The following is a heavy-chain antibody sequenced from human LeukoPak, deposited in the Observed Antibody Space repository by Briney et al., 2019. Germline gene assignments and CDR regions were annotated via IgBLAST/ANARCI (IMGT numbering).Heavy chain of an antibody. V-gene: IGHV4-4*07. CDR1: GGFISNYY. Sequence: PSETLSLTCTVSGGFISNYYWSWIRQPAGKGLEWIGRIYSSGTTKYNPSLKGRVTISVDKSKNQFSLKLSSVTAADTAVYYCARALRSGDYFDYWGQGTLVTVSS. CDR2: IYSSGTT. J-gene: IGHJ4*02. CDR3: ARALRSGDYFDY. D-gene: IGHD2-15*01.